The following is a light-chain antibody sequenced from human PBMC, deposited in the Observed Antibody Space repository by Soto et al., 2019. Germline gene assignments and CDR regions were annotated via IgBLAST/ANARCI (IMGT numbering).Light chain of an antibody. CDR3: QQYGRSGT. CDR2: GAS. J-gene: IGKJ1*01. CDR1: QSVSSSY. Sequence: IVLTQSPGTLSLSPGERATLSCRASQSVSSSYLAWYQQKSGQAPRLLIYGASNRATGIPDRFSGSGSGTDFTLTISRLEPEDFAVYYCQQYGRSGTFGQGTKVDIK. V-gene: IGKV3-20*01.